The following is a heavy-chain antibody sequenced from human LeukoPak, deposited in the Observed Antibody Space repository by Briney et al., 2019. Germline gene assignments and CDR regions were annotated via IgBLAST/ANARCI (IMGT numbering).Heavy chain of an antibody. CDR1: GFNFRSYG. D-gene: IGHD4-11*01. CDR2: VRCDGYNK. CDR3: AKGYSDYFDY. V-gene: IGHV3-30*02. Sequence: PGGSLRLSCAASGFNFRSYGIHWVRQAPGRGLEWVALVRCDGYNKYYGDFVKVRFTISRDNSKNTLYLQMDSLRAEDTAVYYCAKGYSDYFDYWGQGTLVTVSS. J-gene: IGHJ4*02.